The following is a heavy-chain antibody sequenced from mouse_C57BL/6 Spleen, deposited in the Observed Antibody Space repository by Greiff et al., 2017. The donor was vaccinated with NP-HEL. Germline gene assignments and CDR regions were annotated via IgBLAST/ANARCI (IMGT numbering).Heavy chain of an antibody. CDR3: GRDEWFAY. Sequence: EVQLVESGGGLVKPGGSLKLSCAASGFTFSSYAMYWVRQTPEKRLEWVATISDGGSYTYYTDHVQGRFTISRDNAKNNLYRQRSHLKSEDTAMYYWGRDEWFAYWGQGTLVTVSA. CDR2: ISDGGSYT. V-gene: IGHV5-4*01. CDR1: GFTFSSYA. J-gene: IGHJ3*01.